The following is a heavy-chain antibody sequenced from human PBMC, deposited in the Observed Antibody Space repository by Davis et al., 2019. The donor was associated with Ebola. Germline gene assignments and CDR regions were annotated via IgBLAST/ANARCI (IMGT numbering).Heavy chain of an antibody. CDR2: IIPILGIA. CDR3: ARRNVVVPAARRGDWFDP. Sequence: SVKVSCKASGGTFSSYAISWVRQAPGQGLEWMGRIIPILGIANYAQKFQGRVTITADKSTSTAYMELRSLRSDDTAVYYCARRNVVVPAARRGDWFDPWGQGTLVTVSS. CDR1: GGTFSSYA. D-gene: IGHD2-2*01. V-gene: IGHV1-69*04. J-gene: IGHJ5*02.